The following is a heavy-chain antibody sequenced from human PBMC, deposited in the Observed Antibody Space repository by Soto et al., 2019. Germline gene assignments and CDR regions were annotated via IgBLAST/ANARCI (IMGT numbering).Heavy chain of an antibody. D-gene: IGHD3-10*01. CDR2: INSDGSST. V-gene: IGHV3-74*01. CDR3: ARDRSLALGGGWFDP. J-gene: IGHJ5*02. CDR1: GFTFSSYW. Sequence: GGSLRLSCAASGFTFSSYWMHWVRQAPGKGLVWVARINSDGSSTSYADSVKGRFTISRDNAKNTLYLQMNSLRAEDTAVYYCARDRSLALGGGWFDPWGQGTLVTVSS.